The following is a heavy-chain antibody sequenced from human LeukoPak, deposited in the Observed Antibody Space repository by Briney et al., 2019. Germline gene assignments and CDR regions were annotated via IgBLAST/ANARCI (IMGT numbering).Heavy chain of an antibody. V-gene: IGHV3-48*01. CDR3: ARGRSGYHFDY. Sequence: PGGSLRLSCTASRFTFSSYSMNWVRQAPRKGLEWVSYISSSSSTIYYADSVKGRFTISRDNAKNSLYLQMNSLRAEDTAVYYCARGRSGYHFDYWGQGTLVTVSS. D-gene: IGHD3-16*02. J-gene: IGHJ4*02. CDR1: RFTFSSYS. CDR2: ISSSSSTI.